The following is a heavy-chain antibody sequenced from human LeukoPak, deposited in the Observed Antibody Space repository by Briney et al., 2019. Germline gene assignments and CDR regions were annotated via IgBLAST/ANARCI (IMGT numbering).Heavy chain of an antibody. CDR2: IYYTGST. CDR3: SRENGAFSPFGY. CDR1: GGSISNYY. D-gene: IGHD2-8*01. J-gene: IGHJ4*02. V-gene: IGHV4-59*12. Sequence: PSETLSLTCSVSGGSISNYYWSWIRQPPGKGLEWIGYIYYTGSTTYNPSLESRVTMSLDKSKNQLSLKLTSVTAADTAVYYCSRENGAFSPFGYWGQGTLVTVLS.